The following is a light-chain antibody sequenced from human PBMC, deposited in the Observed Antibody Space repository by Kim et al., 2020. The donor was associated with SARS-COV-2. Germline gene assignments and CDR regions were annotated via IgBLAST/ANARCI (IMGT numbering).Light chain of an antibody. Sequence: EIAMTQSPATLSVSPGERATLSCRASQSVSSNLAWYQQKPGQAPRLLIYGASTRATGIPGRFSGSGSGTEFTLTISSLQSEDFAVYYCQQYSHWPLTFGGGTKVDIK. J-gene: IGKJ4*01. CDR1: QSVSSN. V-gene: IGKV3-15*01. CDR2: GAS. CDR3: QQYSHWPLT.